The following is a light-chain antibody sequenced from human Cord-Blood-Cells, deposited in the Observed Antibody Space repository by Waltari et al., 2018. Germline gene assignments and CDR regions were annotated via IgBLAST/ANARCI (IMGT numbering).Light chain of an antibody. V-gene: IGKV1-39*01. Sequence: DNQMTQSPSSLFAFGGGRGTITCRASQSISSYLNWYQQKPGKAPKLLIYAASSLQSGVPSRFSGSGSGTDFSLTISSLQPEDFATYYCQQSYSTPRTFGQGTKLEIK. CDR3: QQSYSTPRT. CDR1: QSISSY. CDR2: AAS. J-gene: IGKJ2*01.